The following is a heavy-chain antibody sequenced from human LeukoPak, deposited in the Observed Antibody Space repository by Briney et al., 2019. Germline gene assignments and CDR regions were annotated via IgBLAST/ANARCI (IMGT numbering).Heavy chain of an antibody. CDR1: GFTFSSYS. CDR3: ARDLRPGSYYYDSSGYWGTDY. Sequence: QPGGSLRLSCAASGFTFSSYSMNWVRQAPGKGLEWVSSISSSSSYIYYADSVKGRFTISRDNAKNSLYLQMNSPRAEDTAVYYCARDLRPGSYYYDSSGYWGTDYWGQGTLVTVSS. CDR2: ISSSSSYI. J-gene: IGHJ4*02. D-gene: IGHD3-22*01. V-gene: IGHV3-21*01.